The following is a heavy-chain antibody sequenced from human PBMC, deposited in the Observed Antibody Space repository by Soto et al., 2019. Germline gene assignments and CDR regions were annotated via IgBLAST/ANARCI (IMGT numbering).Heavy chain of an antibody. CDR2: ISGSSNII. J-gene: IGHJ6*02. V-gene: IGHV3-48*02. Sequence: EAPLVESGGGLVQRGGSVILSCAASGFTLSPYSMNWVRQVPGKGLEWISYISGSSNIINYADSVKGRFTISRDNTKNSLYLQMNSLRDEDTAVYYCARGFDLQYGMDVWGQGTTVTVSS. CDR1: GFTLSPYS. CDR3: ARGFDLQYGMDV. D-gene: IGHD3-10*01.